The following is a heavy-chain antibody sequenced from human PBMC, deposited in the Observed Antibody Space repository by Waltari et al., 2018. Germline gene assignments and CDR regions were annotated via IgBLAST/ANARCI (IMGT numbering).Heavy chain of an antibody. CDR2: IIPSLGIA. CDR1: GGTFRSYA. CDR3: ARAQSSSSRNYYYYYYMDV. Sequence: QVQLVPSGAEVEKPGSSVKLSCKAPGGTFRSYAISWFRQAPGQGLAWMGGIIPSLGIANYAQKFQGRVTITADKSTSTAYMELSSLRSEDTAVYYCARAQSSSSRNYYYYYYMDVWGKGTTVTVSS. J-gene: IGHJ6*03. D-gene: IGHD6-6*01. V-gene: IGHV1-69*10.